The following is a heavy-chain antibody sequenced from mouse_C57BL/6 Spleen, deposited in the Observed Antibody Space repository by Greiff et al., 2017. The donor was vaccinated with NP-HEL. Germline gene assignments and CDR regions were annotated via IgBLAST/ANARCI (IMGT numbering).Heavy chain of an antibody. Sequence: QVQLQQPGAELVKPGASVKLSCKASGYTFTSYWKHWVKQRPGRGLEWIGRIDPNSGGTKYNEKFKSKATLTVDKPSSTAYMQLSSLTSEDSAVYYCARLITTEGWYFDVWGTGTTVTVSS. J-gene: IGHJ1*03. CDR2: IDPNSGGT. V-gene: IGHV1-72*01. CDR1: GYTFTSYW. D-gene: IGHD1-1*01. CDR3: ARLITTEGWYFDV.